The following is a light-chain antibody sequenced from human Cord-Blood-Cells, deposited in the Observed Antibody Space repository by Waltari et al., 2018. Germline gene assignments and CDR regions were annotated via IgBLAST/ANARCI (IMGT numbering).Light chain of an antibody. V-gene: IGKV1-39*01. CDR2: AAS. CDR3: QQSYSTPYT. CDR1: QSISSY. Sequence: IQMTQSPSSLSASEGDRVTITCRASQSISSYLNWYQQKPGKAPKLLIYAASSLQSGVPSRFSGSVSGTDFTLTISSLQPEDFATYYCQQSYSTPYTFGQGTKLEIK. J-gene: IGKJ2*01.